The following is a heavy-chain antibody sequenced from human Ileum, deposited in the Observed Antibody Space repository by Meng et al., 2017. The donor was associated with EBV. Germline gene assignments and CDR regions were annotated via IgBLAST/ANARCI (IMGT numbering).Heavy chain of an antibody. Sequence: QLQQPGPGLVRPPETLSLPCTVSGASVTSSGYYWSWLRQSPGKGLEWLGYVNYNGDSTYNPSLKSRVTIFIDTSKKQFYLNLTSATAADTAIYYCARDLRVGGAFDYWGQGTLVTVSS. D-gene: IGHD1-26*01. CDR1: GASVTSSGYY. J-gene: IGHJ4*02. CDR3: ARDLRVGGAFDY. V-gene: IGHV4-61*08. CDR2: VNYNGDS.